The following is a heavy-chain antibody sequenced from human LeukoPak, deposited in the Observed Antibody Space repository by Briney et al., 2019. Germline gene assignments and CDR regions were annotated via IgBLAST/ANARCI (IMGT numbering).Heavy chain of an antibody. CDR1: GGSISSYY. CDR3: ARQGVAVNYYYMDV. V-gene: IGHV4-39*01. Sequence: PSETLSLTCTVSGGSISSYYWNWIRQPPGKGLEWIGSIYYSGSTYYNPSLKSRVTISVDTSKNQFSLKLSSVTAADTAVYYCARQGVAVNYYYMDVWGKGTTVTISS. J-gene: IGHJ6*03. D-gene: IGHD6-19*01. CDR2: IYYSGST.